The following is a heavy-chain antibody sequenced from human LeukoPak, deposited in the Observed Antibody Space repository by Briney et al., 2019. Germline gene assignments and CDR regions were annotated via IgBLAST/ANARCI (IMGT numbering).Heavy chain of an antibody. CDR3: ARVMYYYHSSGSIAVYYFDY. D-gene: IGHD3-22*01. V-gene: IGHV3-74*01. J-gene: IGHJ4*02. Sequence: PGGSLRLSCAASGFTFSSHWMHWVRQAPGKGLVWVSRINSDGSTTNYADSVKGRFTISRDNAKNTLYLQMNSLRAEDTAVYYCARVMYYYHSSGSIAVYYFDYWGQGTLVTVSS. CDR2: INSDGSTT. CDR1: GFTFSSHW.